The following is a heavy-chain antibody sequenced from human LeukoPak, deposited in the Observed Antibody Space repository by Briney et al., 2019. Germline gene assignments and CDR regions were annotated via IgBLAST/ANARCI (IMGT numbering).Heavy chain of an antibody. CDR3: AREGFCSGTNCPAVY. CDR2: INPNSGGT. V-gene: IGHV1-46*02. Sequence: ASVKVSCKASGYTFNFYYVHWVRQAPGQGLEWMGIINPNSGGTTYAQKFQGRVTLTGDTSASTVFMELSSLTSEDTAVYYCAREGFCSGTNCPAVYWGQGTLVTVSS. J-gene: IGHJ4*02. CDR1: GYTFNFYY. D-gene: IGHD2-2*01.